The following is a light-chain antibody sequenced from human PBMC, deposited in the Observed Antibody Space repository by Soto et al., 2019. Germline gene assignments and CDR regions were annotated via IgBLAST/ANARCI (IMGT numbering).Light chain of an antibody. Sequence: QSVLTQPPSVSGAPGQRVSISCTGSTSNIGAPYDVHWYQHLPGTAPKLLIYGDNNRPSGVPDRFSGSKSGTSASLAITRLQAEDEADYYCQSYDSSLSWVFGGGTKLTVL. CDR3: QSYDSSLSWV. CDR1: TSNIGAPYD. J-gene: IGLJ3*02. CDR2: GDN. V-gene: IGLV1-40*01.